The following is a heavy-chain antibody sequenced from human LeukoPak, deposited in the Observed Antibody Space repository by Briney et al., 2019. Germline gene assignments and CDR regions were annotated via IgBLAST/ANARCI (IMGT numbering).Heavy chain of an antibody. V-gene: IGHV3-48*04. J-gene: IGHJ4*02. Sequence: GGSLRLSCAASGFTFSSYAMSWVRQAPGKGLEWVSYISSSRSAIYYADSVKGRFTISRDNAKNSLYLQMNSLRAEDTAVYYCAGGRSGYGHDYWGQGTLVTVSS. CDR1: GFTFSSYA. CDR2: ISSSRSAI. D-gene: IGHD6-25*01. CDR3: AGGRSGYGHDY.